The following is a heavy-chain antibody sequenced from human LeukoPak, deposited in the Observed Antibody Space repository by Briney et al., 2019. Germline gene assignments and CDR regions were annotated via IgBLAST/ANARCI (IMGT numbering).Heavy chain of an antibody. CDR3: AKDFRGVIVTYFDS. D-gene: IGHD3-16*02. Sequence: GGSLRLSCAASGFTFSSYGMHWVRQAPGKGLEWVAFTQYDGNKKYYADSVKGRFTISRDNSKNTLYLQMKSLRAEDTALYYCAKDFRGVIVTYFDSWGQGTLVTVSS. V-gene: IGHV3-30*02. J-gene: IGHJ5*01. CDR2: TQYDGNKK. CDR1: GFTFSSYG.